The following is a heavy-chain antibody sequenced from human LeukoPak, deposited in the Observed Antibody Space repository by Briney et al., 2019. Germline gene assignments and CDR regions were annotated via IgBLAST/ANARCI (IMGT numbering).Heavy chain of an antibody. CDR3: ARDGWRYCSGGSCYPVYYYYYMDV. Sequence: PGGSLRLSCAASGFTFSSYAMSWVRQAPGKGLEWVSGINWNGGSTGYADSVKGRFAISRDNAKNSLYLQMNSLRAEDTALYYCARDGWRYCSGGSCYPVYYYYYMDVWGKGTTVTVSS. CDR1: GFTFSSYA. CDR2: INWNGGST. V-gene: IGHV3-20*04. D-gene: IGHD2-15*01. J-gene: IGHJ6*03.